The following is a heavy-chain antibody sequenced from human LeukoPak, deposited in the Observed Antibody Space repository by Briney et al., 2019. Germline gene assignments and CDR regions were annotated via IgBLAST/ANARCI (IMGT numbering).Heavy chain of an antibody. CDR2: IFYSGST. CDR1: GFTFSSYS. D-gene: IGHD3-10*01. V-gene: IGHV4-59*12. CDR3: AKSNGYGLVDI. Sequence: GSLRLSCAASGFTFSSYSMNWVRQPPGKGLEWIGNIFYSGSTYYSPSLRSRVTIPLDTSRNQFSLKLNSVTAADTAVYYCAKSNGYGLVDIWGQGTMVTVSS. J-gene: IGHJ3*02.